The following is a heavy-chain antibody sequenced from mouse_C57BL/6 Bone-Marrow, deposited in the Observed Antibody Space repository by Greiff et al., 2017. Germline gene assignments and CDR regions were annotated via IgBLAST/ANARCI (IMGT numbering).Heavy chain of an antibody. Sequence: VQLQQSGPELVKPGASVQISCKASGYAFSSSWLNWVKQRPGKGLEWIGRIYPGDGDTNYNGKFKGKATLTADKSSSTAYMQLSSLTSEDSAVYFCAPLLSYWGQGTSVTVSS. CDR2: IYPGDGDT. CDR1: GYAFSSSW. CDR3: APLLSY. D-gene: IGHD2-1*01. V-gene: IGHV1-82*01. J-gene: IGHJ4*01.